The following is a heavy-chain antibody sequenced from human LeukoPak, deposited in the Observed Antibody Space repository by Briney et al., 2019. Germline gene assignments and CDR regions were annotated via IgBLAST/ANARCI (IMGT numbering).Heavy chain of an antibody. J-gene: IGHJ4*02. Sequence: GGSLRLSCAASGFTFSDYYMTWIRQAPGKGLEWVSYISTTSSFTDYADSVKGRFTISRDNAKNSLYLQMYSLSAEDTAVYYCARRRPGDYFDYWGQGTLVTVSS. V-gene: IGHV3-11*03. CDR3: ARRRPGDYFDY. D-gene: IGHD3-10*01. CDR1: GFTFSDYY. CDR2: ISTTSSFT.